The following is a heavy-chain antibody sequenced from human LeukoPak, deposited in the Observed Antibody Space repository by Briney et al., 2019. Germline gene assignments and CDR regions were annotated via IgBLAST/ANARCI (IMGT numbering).Heavy chain of an antibody. CDR3: AGDFAGNPDGFDI. Sequence: GGSLRLSCAASGFTVSSNYMTWVRQAPGKGLEWVSLIYSGGSTYYADSVKGRFTVSRDNSKNTLYLQMNSLRAEDTAVYYCAGDFAGNPDGFDIWGQGTMVTVSS. J-gene: IGHJ3*02. CDR1: GFTVSSNY. CDR2: IYSGGST. D-gene: IGHD1-14*01. V-gene: IGHV3-66*01.